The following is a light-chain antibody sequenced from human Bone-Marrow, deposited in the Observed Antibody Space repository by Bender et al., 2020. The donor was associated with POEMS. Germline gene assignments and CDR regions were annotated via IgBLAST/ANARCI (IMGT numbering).Light chain of an antibody. CDR3: CAYAGSSTLI. J-gene: IGLJ2*01. CDR1: SSDVGSYKL. Sequence: QSALTQPASVSGSPGQSITISCTGTSSDVGSYKLVSWYQQHPDKAPKLIIYEGTKRPSGVSDRFSGSKTGNTASLTIARLQAEDEADYHCCAYAGSSTLIFGGGTKRSVL. CDR2: EGT. V-gene: IGLV2-23*01.